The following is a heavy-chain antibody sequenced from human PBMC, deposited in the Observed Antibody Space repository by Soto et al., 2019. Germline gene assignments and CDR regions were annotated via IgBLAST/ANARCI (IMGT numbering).Heavy chain of an antibody. Sequence: EVQLVESGGGLVQPGRSLRLSCAASGFTFDDYAMHWVRQAPGKGLEWVSGISWNSGSIGYADSVKGRFTISRDNAKNSLYLQMNSLRAEDTALYYCAKGPSYYDILTAGYFDYWGQGTLVTVSS. D-gene: IGHD3-9*01. V-gene: IGHV3-9*01. CDR3: AKGPSYYDILTAGYFDY. CDR2: ISWNSGSI. CDR1: GFTFDDYA. J-gene: IGHJ4*02.